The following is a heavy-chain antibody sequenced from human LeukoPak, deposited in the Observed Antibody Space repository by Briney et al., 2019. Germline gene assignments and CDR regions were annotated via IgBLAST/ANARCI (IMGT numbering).Heavy chain of an antibody. Sequence: GASVKVSCKASGGTFSSYAISWVRQAPGQGLEWMGGIIPIFGTANYAQKFQGRVTITADESTSTAYMELSSLRSEDTAVYYCAKGLPYESRAYYDRLFDEWGQGTLVTVSS. D-gene: IGHD3-22*01. CDR1: GGTFSSYA. CDR2: IIPIFGTA. V-gene: IGHV1-69*13. CDR3: AKGLPYESRAYYDRLFDE. J-gene: IGHJ4*02.